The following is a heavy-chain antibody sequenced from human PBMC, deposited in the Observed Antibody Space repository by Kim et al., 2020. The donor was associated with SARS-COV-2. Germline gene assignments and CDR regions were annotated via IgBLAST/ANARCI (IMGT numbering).Heavy chain of an antibody. CDR1: GYTFTSYG. J-gene: IGHJ4*02. D-gene: IGHD3-3*01. Sequence: ASVKVSCKASGYTFTSYGISWVRQAPGQGLEWMGWISAYNGNTNYAQKLQGRVTMTTDTSTSTAYMELRCLRYDDTAVYYCAREGGITIFGVVIQPGGYFDYWGQGTLVTVSS. V-gene: IGHV1-18*01. CDR3: AREGGITIFGVVIQPGGYFDY. CDR2: ISAYNGNT.